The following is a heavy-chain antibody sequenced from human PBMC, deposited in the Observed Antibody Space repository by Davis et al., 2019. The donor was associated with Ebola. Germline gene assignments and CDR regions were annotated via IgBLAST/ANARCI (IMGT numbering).Heavy chain of an antibody. Sequence: GESLKISCQGSGYTFTSYWIGWVRQLPGKGLEWVGMIYTSDSDTRYSPSFQGHVSISADKSINTAYLQWSSLKASDTAMYYCARTSGTYYPDAFDIWGQGTMVTVSS. CDR3: ARTSGTYYPDAFDI. V-gene: IGHV5-51*01. CDR1: GYTFTSYW. J-gene: IGHJ3*02. CDR2: IYTSDSDT. D-gene: IGHD1-26*01.